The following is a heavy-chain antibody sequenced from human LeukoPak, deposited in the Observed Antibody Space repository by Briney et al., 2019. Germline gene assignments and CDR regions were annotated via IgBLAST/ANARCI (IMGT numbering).Heavy chain of an antibody. V-gene: IGHV4-39*07. J-gene: IGHJ5*02. Sequence: SETLSLTCTVSGGSISSSSYYWGWIRQTPGKGLEWIGSIYYSGSTYYNPSLKSRVTISLGTSYNQFSLKLTSVTAADTAMYYCARSEDCGSSSCYWFDPWGQGTLVTVSS. CDR3: ARSEDCGSSSCYWFDP. D-gene: IGHD2-2*01. CDR2: IYYSGST. CDR1: GGSISSSSYY.